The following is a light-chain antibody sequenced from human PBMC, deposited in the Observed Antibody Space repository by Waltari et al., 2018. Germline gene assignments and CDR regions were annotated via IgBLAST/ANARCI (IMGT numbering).Light chain of an antibody. V-gene: IGLV3-1*01. J-gene: IGLJ2*01. CDR3: QAWDSTTVV. CDR1: NLGDKF. Sequence: SYELTQPPSVSVSPGQTASITCSGDNLGDKFACWYQQKPDQSPLLVIYQDNNRPSGLPERFSGSNSGNTATLTISGTQAMDEGDYYCQAWDSTTVVFGGGTKLTVL. CDR2: QDN.